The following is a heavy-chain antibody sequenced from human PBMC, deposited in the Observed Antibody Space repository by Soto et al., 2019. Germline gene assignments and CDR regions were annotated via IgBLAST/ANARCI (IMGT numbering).Heavy chain of an antibody. D-gene: IGHD2-21*01. J-gene: IGHJ1*01. V-gene: IGHV3-15*01. CDR2: IKSKTDGGTT. Sequence: GGSLRLSCAASGFTFSNAWMSWVRQAPGKGLEWVGRIKSKTDGGTTDYAAPVKGRFTISRDDSKNTLYLQMNSLKTGDTPVNSCPPNEGRGAFSADSFQHGGQAPWSPSPQ. CDR1: GFTFSNAW. CDR3: PPNEGRGAFSADSFQH.